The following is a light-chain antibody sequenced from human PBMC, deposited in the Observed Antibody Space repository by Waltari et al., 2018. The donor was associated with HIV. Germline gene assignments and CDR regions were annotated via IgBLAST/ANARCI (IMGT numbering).Light chain of an antibody. Sequence: QSVLTQPPSVSAPPGQTGTISCPGCRSHIGTHSVSWYQQLPGTAPKLRIHASNKRPSGIPDRFSGSKAGTSATLGITGLQTGDEAHYYCGTWDNSLSAAVFGGGTRLTVL. CDR3: GTWDNSLSAAV. J-gene: IGLJ2*01. CDR2: ASN. V-gene: IGLV1-51*01. CDR1: RSHIGTHS.